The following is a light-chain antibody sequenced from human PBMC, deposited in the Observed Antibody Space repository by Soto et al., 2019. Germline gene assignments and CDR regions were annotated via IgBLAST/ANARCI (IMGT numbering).Light chain of an antibody. V-gene: IGKV3-20*01. J-gene: IGKJ2*01. CDR2: DAS. CDR1: QSVSSSY. CDR3: QQYGSSPYT. Sequence: EIVLTQSPGTLSLSPGERATLSCRASQSVSSSYLAWYQQKTGQAPRLLIYDASSRATGIPDRFSGSGSGTDCTLTISRLEPEDFAVYFCQQYGSSPYTFGQGTKLEIK.